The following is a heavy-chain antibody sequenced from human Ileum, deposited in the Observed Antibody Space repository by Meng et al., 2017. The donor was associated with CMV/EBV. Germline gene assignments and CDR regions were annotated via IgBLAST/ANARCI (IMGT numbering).Heavy chain of an antibody. CDR1: GLIVSTNN. D-gene: IGHD4/OR15-4a*01. CDR3: ARGWSGGIDYYFDF. J-gene: IGHJ4*02. Sequence: GGSLRLSCAASGLIVSTNNMSWVRQAPGKGLQWVAVIYTSNSGTRYADSVKGRFTISRDNSKNTLFLQMDSLRAEDTARYYCARGWSGGIDYYFDFWGQGTLVTVSS. CDR2: IYTSNSGT. V-gene: IGHV3-23*03.